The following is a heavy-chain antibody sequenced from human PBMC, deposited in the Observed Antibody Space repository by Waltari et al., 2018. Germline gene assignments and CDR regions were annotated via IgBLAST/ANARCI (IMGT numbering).Heavy chain of an antibody. V-gene: IGHV3-15*01. Sequence: EVQMVESGGGLVTPGDSIRLSCAASGFTFPPAWLTWVRQAPGKGLEWVGRIKSKSDGAITDFAAPVRGRFSISRDDSQNMVFLQMNSLRTEDTAVYYCTTLDAPWGGWGHGTLVTVSS. J-gene: IGHJ4*01. CDR2: IKSKSDGAIT. CDR3: TTLDAPWGG. CDR1: GFTFPPAW. D-gene: IGHD7-27*01.